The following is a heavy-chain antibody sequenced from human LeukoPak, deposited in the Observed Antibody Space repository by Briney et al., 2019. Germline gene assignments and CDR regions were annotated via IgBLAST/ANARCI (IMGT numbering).Heavy chain of an antibody. D-gene: IGHD6-19*01. Sequence: SVKVSCKASGGTFSSYAISWVRQAPGQGLEWMGGIIPIFGTANYAQKFQGRVTITADKSTSTAYMELSSLRSEDTAVYYCARVGSMYSSGWYDYWGQGTLVTVSS. CDR2: IIPIFGTA. J-gene: IGHJ4*02. CDR1: GGTFSSYA. CDR3: ARVGSMYSSGWYDY. V-gene: IGHV1-69*06.